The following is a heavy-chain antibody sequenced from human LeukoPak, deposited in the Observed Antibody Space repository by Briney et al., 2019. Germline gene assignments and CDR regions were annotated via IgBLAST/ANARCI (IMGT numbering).Heavy chain of an antibody. D-gene: IGHD3-3*01. Sequence: SETLSLTCTVSGGSISSNNYYWGWIRQPPGKGLEWIGSIYYSGSTYYNPSLKSRVTISVDTSKNQFSLKLSSVTAADTAVYYCARDLAKVGVVWEYFDYWGQGTLVTVSS. V-gene: IGHV4-39*07. J-gene: IGHJ4*02. CDR2: IYYSGST. CDR3: ARDLAKVGVVWEYFDY. CDR1: GGSISSNNYY.